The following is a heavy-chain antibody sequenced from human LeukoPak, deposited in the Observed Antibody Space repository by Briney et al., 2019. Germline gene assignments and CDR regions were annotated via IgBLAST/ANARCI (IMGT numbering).Heavy chain of an antibody. CDR1: GYTFTSYG. J-gene: IGHJ6*02. CDR3: ASEGHIVVVTAIRPSYYYYYGMDV. V-gene: IGHV1-18*01. Sequence: ASVKVSCKASGYTFTSYGISWVRQAPGQGLEWMGWISAYSGNTNYAQKLQGRVTMTTDTSTSTAYMELRSLRSDDTAVYYCASEGHIVVVTAIRPSYYYYYGMDVWGQGTTVTVSS. CDR2: ISAYSGNT. D-gene: IGHD2-21*02.